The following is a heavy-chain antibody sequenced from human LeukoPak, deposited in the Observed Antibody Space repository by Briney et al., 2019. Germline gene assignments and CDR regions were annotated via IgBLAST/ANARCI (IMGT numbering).Heavy chain of an antibody. CDR3: AREGSSYCSGDSCYGDAFDI. J-gene: IGHJ3*02. D-gene: IGHD2-15*01. V-gene: IGHV1-18*04. CDR1: GYTFTGYY. Sequence: ASVKVSCKASGYTFTGYYMHWVRQAPGQGLEWMGWINAYNGNTNYGKKPQGRVSMTTDTSTNTAYMELRSLSSDDTALYYCAREGSSYCSGDSCYGDAFDIWGQGTMVTVSS. CDR2: INAYNGNT.